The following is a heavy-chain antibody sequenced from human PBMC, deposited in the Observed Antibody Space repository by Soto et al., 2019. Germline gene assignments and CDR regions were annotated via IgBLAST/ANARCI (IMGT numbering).Heavy chain of an antibody. CDR1: GGSISHYY. D-gene: IGHD6-6*01. Sequence: PSETLSLTCTVSGGSISHYYWSWIRQPPGKGLEWIGEINHSGSTNYNPSLKSRVTISVDTSKNQFSLKLSSVTAADTAVYYCASKGGGVAARRRPPHAFDPWGQGTLVTVSS. CDR2: INHSGST. V-gene: IGHV4-34*01. J-gene: IGHJ5*02. CDR3: ASKGGGVAARRRPPHAFDP.